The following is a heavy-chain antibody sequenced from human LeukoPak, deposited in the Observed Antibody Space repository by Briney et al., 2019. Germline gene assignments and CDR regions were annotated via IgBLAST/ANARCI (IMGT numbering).Heavy chain of an antibody. D-gene: IGHD3-10*01. CDR2: ISSSGSTI. J-gene: IGHJ5*02. CDR3: VRAHHPGGWFDP. Sequence: GGSLRLSCAASGFTFSSYEMNWVRQAPGKGLEWVSYISSSGSTIYYADSVKGRFTISRDNAKNSLYLQMNSLTAEDTAVHYCVRAHHPGGWFDPWGQGTLVTVSS. V-gene: IGHV3-48*03. CDR1: GFTFSSYE.